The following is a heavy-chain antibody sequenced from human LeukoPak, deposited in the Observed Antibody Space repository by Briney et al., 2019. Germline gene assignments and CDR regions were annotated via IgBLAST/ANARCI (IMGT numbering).Heavy chain of an antibody. CDR3: AKDPQYYYDSSGYPAY. CDR2: ISGSGGST. CDR1: GFTFSSYA. V-gene: IGHV3-23*01. J-gene: IGHJ4*02. Sequence: GGSLRLSCAASGFTFSSYAMGWVRQAPGKGLEWVSAISGSGGSTYYADSVKGRFTISRDNSKNTLYLQMNSLRAEDTAVYYCAKDPQYYYDSSGYPAYWGQGTLVTVSS. D-gene: IGHD3-22*01.